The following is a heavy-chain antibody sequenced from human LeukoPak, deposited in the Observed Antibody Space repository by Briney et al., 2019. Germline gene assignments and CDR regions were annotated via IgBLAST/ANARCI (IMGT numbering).Heavy chain of an antibody. J-gene: IGHJ6*02. CDR1: GYTFTSYA. CDR3: ARDEDSSSYYYYYGMDV. Sequence: ASVKVSCKVSGYTFTSYAMHWVRQAPGQRLEWMGWINAGNGNTKYSQKFQGRVTITRDTSASTAYMELSSLRSEDTAVYYCARDEDSSSYYYYYGMDVWGQGTTVTVSS. D-gene: IGHD6-13*01. CDR2: INAGNGNT. V-gene: IGHV1-3*01.